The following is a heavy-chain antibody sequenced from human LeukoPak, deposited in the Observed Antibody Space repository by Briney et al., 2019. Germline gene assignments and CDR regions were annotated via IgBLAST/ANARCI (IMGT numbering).Heavy chain of an antibody. Sequence: PGGSLRLSCAASGFTFSSYAMHWVRQAPGKGLEWVAVISYDGSNKYYADSVKGRFTISRDNSKDTLDLQMNSLRPEDTAVYYCAKGHYYDSTDKYSYADFWGQGTLVTVSS. CDR1: GFTFSSYA. D-gene: IGHD3-22*01. CDR2: ISYDGSNK. CDR3: AKGHYYDSTDKYSYADF. J-gene: IGHJ4*02. V-gene: IGHV3-30-3*01.